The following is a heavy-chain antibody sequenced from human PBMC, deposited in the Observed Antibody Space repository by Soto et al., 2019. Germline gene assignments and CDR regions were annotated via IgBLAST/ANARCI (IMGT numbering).Heavy chain of an antibody. V-gene: IGHV5-10-1*01. J-gene: IGHJ6*01. D-gene: IGHD6-6*01. CDR3: ARPKRSSSSEGIYYYYYYGMDV. CDR2: IDPSDSYT. Sequence: GESLKISCKGSGYSFSSYWISWVRQMPGKGLEWMGRIDPSDSYTNYSPSFQGHVTISADKSISTAYLQWSSLKASDTAMYHCARPKRSSSSEGIYYYYYYGMDVWGQGNKVTVS. CDR1: GYSFSSYW.